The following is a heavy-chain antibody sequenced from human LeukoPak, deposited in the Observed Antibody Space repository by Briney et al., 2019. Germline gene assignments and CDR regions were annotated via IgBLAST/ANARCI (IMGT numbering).Heavy chain of an antibody. CDR1: GFTFSSYE. CDR3: ARVAPSYYASGTPIYYYYYMDV. Sequence: GGSLRLSCAASGFTFSSYEMNWVRQAPGKGLEWVSYISSSGSTIYYADSVKGRFTISRDNAKNSLYLQMNSLRAEDTAVYYCARVAPSYYASGTPIYYYYYMDVWGKGTPVTISS. J-gene: IGHJ6*03. D-gene: IGHD3-10*01. V-gene: IGHV3-48*03. CDR2: ISSSGSTI.